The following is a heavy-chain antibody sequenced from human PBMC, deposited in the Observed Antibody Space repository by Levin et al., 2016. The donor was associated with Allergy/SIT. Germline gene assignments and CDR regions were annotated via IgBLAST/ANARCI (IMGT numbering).Heavy chain of an antibody. D-gene: IGHD5-18*01. V-gene: IGHV1-69*04. J-gene: IGHJ3*02. Sequence: WVRQAPGQGLEWMGRIIPILSKPDYAQKFQGRVTITADKSTTTAYMELSSLRSEDTAVYYCAREWHFGYTYEDDAFDIWGRRDNGHRLL. CDR2: IIPILSKP. CDR3: AREWHFGYTYEDDAFDI.